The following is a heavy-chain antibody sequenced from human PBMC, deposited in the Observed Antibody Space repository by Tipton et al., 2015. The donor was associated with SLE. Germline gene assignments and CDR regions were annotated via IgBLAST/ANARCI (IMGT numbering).Heavy chain of an antibody. V-gene: IGHV4-4*07. CDR2: VYTSGST. J-gene: IGHJ3*02. CDR3: ARGNQIAVAGAFDI. Sequence: TLSLTCTVSGGSISSYYWSWIRQPAGKGLEWIGRVYTSGSTNYNPSLKSRVTISVDTSKNQFSLKLSSVTAADTAVYYCARGNQIAVAGAFDIWGQGTMVTVSS. D-gene: IGHD6-19*01. CDR1: GGSISSYY.